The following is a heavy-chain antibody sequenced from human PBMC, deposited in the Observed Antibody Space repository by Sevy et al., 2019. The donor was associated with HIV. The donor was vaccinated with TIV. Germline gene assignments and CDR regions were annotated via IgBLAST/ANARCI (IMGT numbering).Heavy chain of an antibody. Sequence: GGSLRLSCAASGFTFSSYSMNWVRQAPGKGLEWVSSISSSSSYICYADSVKGRFTISRDNAKNSLYLQMNSLRAEDTAVYYCARATRVVRGAFDYWGQGTLVTVSS. J-gene: IGHJ4*02. CDR2: ISSSSSYI. V-gene: IGHV3-21*01. D-gene: IGHD3-10*01. CDR3: ARATRVVRGAFDY. CDR1: GFTFSSYS.